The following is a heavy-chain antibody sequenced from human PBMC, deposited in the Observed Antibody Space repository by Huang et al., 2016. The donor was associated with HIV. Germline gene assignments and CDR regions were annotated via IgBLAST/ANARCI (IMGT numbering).Heavy chain of an antibody. CDR2: ISSSGSTI. CDR1: GFTCSDYD. J-gene: IGHJ4*02. Sequence: QVQLVESGGGLVKPGGSLILSCAASGFTCSDYDMSWVRKDPGKGVEWVSYISSSGSTIYYADSVKGRFTISRDNAKNSLYLQMNSLRAEDTAVYYCARGGGYYDILSDYWGQGTLVTVSS. CDR3: ARGGGYYDILSDY. V-gene: IGHV3-11*04. D-gene: IGHD3-9*01.